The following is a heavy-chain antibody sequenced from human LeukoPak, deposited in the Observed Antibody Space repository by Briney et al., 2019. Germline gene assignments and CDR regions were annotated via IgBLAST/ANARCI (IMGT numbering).Heavy chain of an antibody. V-gene: IGHV4-39*01. CDR1: GGSISSSSYY. CDR3: ARPHRGYSYGFDY. J-gene: IGHJ4*02. CDR2: IYYSGST. D-gene: IGHD5-18*01. Sequence: SETLSLTCTVSGGSISSSSYYWGWIRQPPGKGLEWIGSIYYSGSTYYNPSLKSRVTISVDMSKKQFSLKVSSVTAADTAVYYCARPHRGYSYGFDYWGQGTLVTASS.